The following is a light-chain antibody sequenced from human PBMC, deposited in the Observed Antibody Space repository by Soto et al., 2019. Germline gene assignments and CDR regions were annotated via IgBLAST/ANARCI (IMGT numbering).Light chain of an antibody. Sequence: QAGLAQPPSGSGSPEQSITISCTGTSSDVGTYNLVSWYQQHPGKAPKLIIYEVTERPSGISNRFSGSKFGNTASLTISGLLPEDEADYYCCSSGGSSTFPYVFGPGTKVTVL. J-gene: IGLJ1*01. CDR2: EVT. CDR1: SSDVGTYNL. CDR3: CSSGGSSTFPYV. V-gene: IGLV2-23*02.